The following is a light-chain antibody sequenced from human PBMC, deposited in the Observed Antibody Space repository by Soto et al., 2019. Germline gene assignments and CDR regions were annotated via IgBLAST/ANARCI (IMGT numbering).Light chain of an antibody. Sequence: EIVMTQSPATLSVSPGERATLSCRASQSVSSNLAWDQQKPGQAPRLLIYGASTSATGIPARFSGSGSGTEFTLTISSLQSEDFAVYYCQQYNNWPLFGQGTKVEIK. CDR3: QQYNNWPL. CDR2: GAS. J-gene: IGKJ1*01. CDR1: QSVSSN. V-gene: IGKV3-15*01.